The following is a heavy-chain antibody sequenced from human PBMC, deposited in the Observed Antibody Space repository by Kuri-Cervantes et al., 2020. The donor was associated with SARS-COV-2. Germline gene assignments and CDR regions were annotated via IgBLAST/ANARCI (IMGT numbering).Heavy chain of an antibody. J-gene: IGHJ6*02. CDR3: ARDLFGGGGYYYGMDV. V-gene: IGHV3-30-3*01. CDR2: ISYDGSNK. CDR1: GFTFSSYA. Sequence: GGSLRLSCAASGFTFSSYAMHWVRQAPGKGLEWVAVISYDGSNKYYADSVKGRFTISRDNSKNTLYLQMSSLRAEDTAVYYCARDLFGGGGYYYGMDVWGQGTTVTVSS. D-gene: IGHD4-23*01.